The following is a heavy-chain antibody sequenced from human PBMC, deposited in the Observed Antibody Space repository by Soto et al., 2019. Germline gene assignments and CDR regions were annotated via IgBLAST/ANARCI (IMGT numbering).Heavy chain of an antibody. CDR1: GFTDYY. Sequence: QVQLVQSGTEVRKPGASVKVSCKASGFTDYYIHWVRQAPGQGLEWMGWVNPSSGGTHYAQKFQGRVAMTRDTFISTAYMELSSLQSDDTAVYYCAREGSADYGSYGMDVWGQGTTVTVSS. J-gene: IGHJ6*02. CDR3: AREGSADYGSYGMDV. CDR2: VNPSSGGT. V-gene: IGHV1-2*02. D-gene: IGHD4-17*01.